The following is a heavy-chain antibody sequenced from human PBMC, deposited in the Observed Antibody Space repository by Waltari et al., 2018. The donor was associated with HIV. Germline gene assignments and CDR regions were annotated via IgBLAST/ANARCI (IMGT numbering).Heavy chain of an antibody. Sequence: QVQLQQWGAGLLKPSETLSLPCAVYGGSFSGYYWSWIRQPPGKGLEWIGEINHSGSTNYNPSLKSRVTISVDTSKNQFSLKLSSVTAADTAVYYCARTFGVVISFDYWGQGTLVTVSS. J-gene: IGHJ4*02. D-gene: IGHD3-3*01. V-gene: IGHV4-34*01. CDR3: ARTFGVVISFDY. CDR1: GGSFSGYY. CDR2: INHSGST.